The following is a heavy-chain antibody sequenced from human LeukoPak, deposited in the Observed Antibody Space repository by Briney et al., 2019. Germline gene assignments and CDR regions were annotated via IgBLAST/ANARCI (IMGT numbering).Heavy chain of an antibody. CDR3: VKDLSYESSGHVLEY. J-gene: IGHJ4*02. CDR1: GFPFEDFT. D-gene: IGHD3-22*01. V-gene: IGHV3-43*01. Sequence: GALRLSCVAPGFPFEDFTMQWGRPAPGKTLGWGSLISWDGTTYYTDSVKGRFTISRDNSKNSLYLQMDTLRSEDTAFYYCVKDLSYESSGHVLEYWGQGTLVTVSS. CDR2: ISWDGTT.